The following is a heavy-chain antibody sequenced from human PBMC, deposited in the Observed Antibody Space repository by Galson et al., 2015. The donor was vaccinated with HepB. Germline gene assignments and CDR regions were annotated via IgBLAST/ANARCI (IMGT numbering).Heavy chain of an antibody. J-gene: IGHJ3*01. V-gene: IGHV3-23*01. CDR2: ISGSAYST. D-gene: IGHD5-18*01. CDR3: AKSTASYGPSDAFDV. Sequence: SLRLSCAASGFTFSNYAMRWVRQAPGKGLEWISSISGSAYSTYYADSVKGRFFISRDNSKNTLYLHTNSLRAEDTALYYCAKSTASYGPSDAFDVWGQGTMVTVSS. CDR1: GFTFSNYA.